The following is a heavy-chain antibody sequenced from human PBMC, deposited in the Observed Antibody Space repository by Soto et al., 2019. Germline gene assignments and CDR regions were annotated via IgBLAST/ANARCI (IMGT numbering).Heavy chain of an antibody. CDR2: INHSGST. V-gene: IGHV4-34*01. CDR1: GFTFSSYA. Sequence: PGGSLRLSSAASGFTFSSYAMSWVRQAPGKGLEWIGEINHSGSTNYNPSLKSRVTISVDTSKNQFSLKLSSVTAADTAVYYCARESPLGYCSGGSCYRVGHAVAGYHYFDYWGQGTLVTVSS. CDR3: ARESPLGYCSGGSCYRVGHAVAGYHYFDY. D-gene: IGHD2-15*01. J-gene: IGHJ4*02.